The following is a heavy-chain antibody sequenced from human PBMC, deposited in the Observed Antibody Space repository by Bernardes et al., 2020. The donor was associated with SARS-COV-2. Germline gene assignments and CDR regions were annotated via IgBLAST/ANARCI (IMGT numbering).Heavy chain of an antibody. CDR3: ASGPEGGSYFLFDY. D-gene: IGHD1-26*01. V-gene: IGHV1-2*02. J-gene: IGHJ4*02. Sequence: SVKVSCKASRYTFTGYYMHWVRQAPGQGLEWMGWIDPNTGGPNFAQKFQGRVTMTRDTSISTAYMELSRLRSDDTAVYYCASGPEGGSYFLFDYWGQGTLVTVSS. CDR1: RYTFTGYY. CDR2: IDPNTGGP.